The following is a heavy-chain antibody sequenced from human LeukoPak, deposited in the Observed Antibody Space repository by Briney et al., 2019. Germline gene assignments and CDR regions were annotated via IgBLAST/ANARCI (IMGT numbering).Heavy chain of an antibody. CDR2: INSDGTSA. V-gene: IGHV3-74*01. CDR3: AKFTEWAVIVVANFDY. D-gene: IGHD3-22*01. CDR1: GFTFNNYN. J-gene: IGHJ4*02. Sequence: GGSLRLSCAASGFTFNNYNMNWVRQAPGKGLVWVSHINSDGTSANYADSVKGRFSISRDNAKNTLYLQMNSLRAEDTAVYYCAKFTEWAVIVVANFDYWGQGTLVTVSS.